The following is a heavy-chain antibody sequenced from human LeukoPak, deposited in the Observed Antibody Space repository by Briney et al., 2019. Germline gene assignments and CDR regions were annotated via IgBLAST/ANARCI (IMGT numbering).Heavy chain of an antibody. CDR2: ISGSGGST. J-gene: IGHJ6*03. D-gene: IGHD4-17*01. CDR1: GFTFSSYA. V-gene: IGHV3-23*01. CDR3: ARGDGDYSYYYYMDV. Sequence: GGSLRLSCAASGFTFSSYAMSWVRQAPGKGLEWVSAISGSGGSTYYADSVKGRFTISRDNSKNTLYLQMNSLRAEDTAVYYCARGDGDYSYYYYMDVWGKGTTVTISS.